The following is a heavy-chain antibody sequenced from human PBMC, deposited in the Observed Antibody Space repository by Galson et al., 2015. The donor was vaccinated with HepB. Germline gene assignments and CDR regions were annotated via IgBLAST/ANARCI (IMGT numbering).Heavy chain of an antibody. Sequence: SVKVSCKASGYTFTSYGISWVRQAPGQGLEWMGWISAYNGNTNYAQKLQGRVTMTTDTSTSTAYMELRSLRSDDTAVYYCARDGLPVQPENYYYYGMDVWGQGTTVTVSS. V-gene: IGHV1-18*04. CDR2: ISAYNGNT. CDR3: ARDGLPVQPENYYYYGMDV. J-gene: IGHJ6*02. D-gene: IGHD1-1*01. CDR1: GYTFTSYG.